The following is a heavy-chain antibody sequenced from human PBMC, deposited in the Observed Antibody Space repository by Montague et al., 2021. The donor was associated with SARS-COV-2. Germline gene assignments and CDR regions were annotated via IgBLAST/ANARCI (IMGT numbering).Heavy chain of an antibody. CDR1: GFTFSSYA. J-gene: IGHJ6*03. CDR2: ISYDGSNK. Sequence: SLRLSCAASGFTFSSYAMHWVRQAPGKGLEWVAVISYDGSNKYYVDSVKGRFTISRDNSKNTLYLQMNSLRAEDTAVYYCARESSSRYYDILTGYDYYCYMDFWGKGTTVTVSS. CDR3: ARESSSRYYDILTGYDYYCYMDF. D-gene: IGHD3-9*01. V-gene: IGHV3-30*04.